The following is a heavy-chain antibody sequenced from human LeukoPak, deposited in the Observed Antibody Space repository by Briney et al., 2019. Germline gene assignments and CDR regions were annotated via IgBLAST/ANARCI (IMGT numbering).Heavy chain of an antibody. CDR2: IYSGGST. V-gene: IGHV3-66*02. CDR1: GFTVSSNY. D-gene: IGHD6-13*01. CDR3: ARGEVAAAGTQTDY. Sequence: GGSLRLSCAASGFTVSSNYMSWVRQAPGKGLEWVSVIYSGGSTYYADSVKGRFTISRDNSKNTLYLQMNSLRAEDTAVYYCARGEVAAAGTQTDYWGQGTLVTVSS. J-gene: IGHJ4*02.